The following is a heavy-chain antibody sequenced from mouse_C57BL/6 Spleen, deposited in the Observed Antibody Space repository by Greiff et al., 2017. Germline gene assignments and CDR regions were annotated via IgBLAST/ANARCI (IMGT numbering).Heavy chain of an antibody. J-gene: IGHJ4*01. V-gene: IGHV5-17*01. CDR2: ISSGSSTI. Sequence: EVQGVESGGGLVKPGGSLQLSCAASGFTFSDYGMHWVRQAPEKGLEWVAYISSGSSTIYYADTVKGRFTIFRDNAKNTLFLQMTSLRSEDTAMYYCARRDDGYHGDAMDYWCQGTSVTVSS. CDR1: GFTFSDYG. D-gene: IGHD2-3*01. CDR3: ARRDDGYHGDAMDY.